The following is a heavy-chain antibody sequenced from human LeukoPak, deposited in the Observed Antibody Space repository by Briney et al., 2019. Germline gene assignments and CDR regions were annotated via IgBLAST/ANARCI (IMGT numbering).Heavy chain of an antibody. Sequence: GESLKISCKGSGYSFTSYWIGWVRQLPGKGLEWMGIIYPGDSDTRYSPSFQGQVTISADKSISTAYLQWSSLKASDAAMYYCARHRAYYYDSSGLDAFDIWGQGTMVTVSS. CDR2: IYPGDSDT. J-gene: IGHJ3*02. V-gene: IGHV5-51*01. CDR1: GYSFTSYW. D-gene: IGHD3-22*01. CDR3: ARHRAYYYDSSGLDAFDI.